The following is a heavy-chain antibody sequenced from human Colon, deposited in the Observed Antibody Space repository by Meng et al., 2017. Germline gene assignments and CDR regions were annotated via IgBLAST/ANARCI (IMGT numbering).Heavy chain of an antibody. CDR2: IVGSTGISGST. J-gene: IGHJ1*01. Sequence: GESLKISCAASGFTFSNYAMSWVRQAPGKGLEWVSAIVGSTGISGSTYYADSVKGRFTISRDNSENTLYLQMNSLRAEDTAIYYCAKGRWGYCSGGSCYPEIWGQGTLVTVSS. V-gene: IGHV3-23*01. D-gene: IGHD2-15*01. CDR1: GFTFSNYA. CDR3: AKGRWGYCSGGSCYPEI.